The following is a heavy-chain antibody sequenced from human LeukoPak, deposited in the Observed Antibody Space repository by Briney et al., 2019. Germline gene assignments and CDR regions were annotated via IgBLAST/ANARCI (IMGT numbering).Heavy chain of an antibody. CDR1: GGSFSGYY. V-gene: IGHV4-34*01. CDR3: ARDAGSPGYSSGWYSRSYYYYGMDV. J-gene: IGHJ6*04. D-gene: IGHD6-19*01. CDR2: INHSGST. Sequence: PSETLSLTCAVYGGSFSGYYWSWIRQPPGKGLEWIGEINHSGSTNYNPSLKSRVTISVDTSKNQFSLKLSSVTAADTAVYYCARDAGSPGYSSGWYSRSYYYYGMDVWGKGTTVTVSS.